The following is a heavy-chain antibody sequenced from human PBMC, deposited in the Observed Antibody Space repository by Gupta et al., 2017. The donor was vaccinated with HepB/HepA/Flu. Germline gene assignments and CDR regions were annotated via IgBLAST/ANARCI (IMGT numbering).Heavy chain of an antibody. Sequence: QVQLVQSGAEVMKPWASVKVSCKASGYTFTSHYMHWVRQAPGQGLEWMGVINPSGGSTDHARMFQGRVTMTRDTSTSTVYVELRSLSFEDTAVYYCARGLACSGGWYFDPWGQGTPVTVSS. J-gene: IGHJ5*02. CDR3: ARGLACSGGWYFDP. V-gene: IGHV1-46*01. CDR1: GYTFTSHY. CDR2: INPSGGST. D-gene: IGHD6-19*01.